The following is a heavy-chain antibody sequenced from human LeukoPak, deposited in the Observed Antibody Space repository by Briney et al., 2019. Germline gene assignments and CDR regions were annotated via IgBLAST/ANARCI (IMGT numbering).Heavy chain of an antibody. J-gene: IGHJ4*02. CDR1: GGSISSSSYY. D-gene: IGHD3-10*01. V-gene: IGHV4-39*01. CDR2: IYYSGST. CDR3: ARRKYYGSGSYNG. Sequence: SETLSLTCTVSGGSISSSSYYWGWIRQPPGKGLEWIGSIYYSGSTYYNPSLKSRVTISVDTSKNQFSLKLSSVTAADTAVYYCARRKYYGSGSYNGWGQGTLVTVSS.